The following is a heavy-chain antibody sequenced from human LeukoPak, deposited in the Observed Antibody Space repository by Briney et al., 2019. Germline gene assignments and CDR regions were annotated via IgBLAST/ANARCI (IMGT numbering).Heavy chain of an antibody. J-gene: IGHJ4*02. Sequence: SVKVSRKASGYTFTSYYMHWVRQAPGQGLEWMGIINPSGGSTSYAQKFQGRVTMTRDTSTSTVYMELSSLRSEDTAVYYCARWGYSYGPPLDYWGQGTLVTVSS. CDR2: INPSGGST. V-gene: IGHV1-46*01. CDR1: GYTFTSYY. CDR3: ARWGYSYGPPLDY. D-gene: IGHD5-18*01.